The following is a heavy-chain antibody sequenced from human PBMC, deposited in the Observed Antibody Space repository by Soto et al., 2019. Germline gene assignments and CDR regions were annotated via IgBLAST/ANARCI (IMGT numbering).Heavy chain of an antibody. CDR1: GFTFSSYG. Sequence: QVQLVESGGGVVQPGRSLRLSCAASGFTFSSYGMHWVRQAPGKGLEWVAVISYDGSNKYYADSVKGRFTISRDNSKNTLYLQMNSLRAEDTAVYYCARTYYYGSGSYPWFDPWGQGTLVTVSS. CDR2: ISYDGSNK. J-gene: IGHJ5*02. D-gene: IGHD3-10*01. CDR3: ARTYYYGSGSYPWFDP. V-gene: IGHV3-30*03.